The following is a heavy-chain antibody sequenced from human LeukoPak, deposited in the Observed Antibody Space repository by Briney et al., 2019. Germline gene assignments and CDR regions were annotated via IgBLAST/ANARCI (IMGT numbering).Heavy chain of an antibody. CDR1: GFTFSTLE. J-gene: IGHJ4*02. Sequence: GGSLRLSCAASGFTFSTLELNWVRPAPGKGLEWVSHTSSGGNVEYYLDSVRGRFTMSRANARSLLFLQINILRAEYTGVYFWARITLNSSCVISIDYWGQGALVTVSS. D-gene: IGHD2/OR15-2a*01. V-gene: IGHV3-48*03. CDR2: TSSGGNVE. CDR3: ARITLNSSCVISIDY.